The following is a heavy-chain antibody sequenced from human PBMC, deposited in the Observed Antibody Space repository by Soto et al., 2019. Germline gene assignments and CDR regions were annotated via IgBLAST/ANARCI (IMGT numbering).Heavy chain of an antibody. V-gene: IGHV3-21*01. D-gene: IGHD6-13*01. CDR3: ARDLPRIAAPSVPCDY. CDR2: ISSSSSYI. CDR1: GFTFSSYS. J-gene: IGHJ4*02. Sequence: GGSLRLSCAASGFTFSSYSMNWVRQAPGKGLEWVSSISSSSSYIYYADSVKGRFTISRDNAKNSLYLQMNSLRAEDTAVYYCARDLPRIAAPSVPCDYWGQGTLVTVSS.